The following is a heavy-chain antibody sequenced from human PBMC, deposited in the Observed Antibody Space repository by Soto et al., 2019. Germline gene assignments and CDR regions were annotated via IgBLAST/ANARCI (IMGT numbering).Heavy chain of an antibody. Sequence: ASVKVSCKASGYTFISYYMHWVRQAPGQGLEWMGIINPSGGSTSYAQKFQGRVTMTRDTSTSTVYMELSSLRAEDTAVYYCARDGPRAAAGISNWFDPWGQGTLVTVSS. CDR1: GYTFISYY. CDR3: ARDGPRAAAGISNWFDP. J-gene: IGHJ5*02. V-gene: IGHV1-46*01. CDR2: INPSGGST. D-gene: IGHD6-13*01.